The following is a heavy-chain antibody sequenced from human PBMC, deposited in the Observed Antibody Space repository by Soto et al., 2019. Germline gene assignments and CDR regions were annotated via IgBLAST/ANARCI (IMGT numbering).Heavy chain of an antibody. CDR1: GYTFTSYY. V-gene: IGHV1-46*03. D-gene: IGHD2-15*01. CDR2: INPSGGST. CDR3: ATGLVGSQYYYYGIDV. J-gene: IGHJ6*02. Sequence: ASVKVSCKASGYTFTSYYMHWVRQAPGQGLEWMGIINPSGGSTSYAQKFQGRVTMTRDTSTSTVYMELSSLRSEDTALYYCATGLVGSQYYYYGIDVWGQGTTVTVSS.